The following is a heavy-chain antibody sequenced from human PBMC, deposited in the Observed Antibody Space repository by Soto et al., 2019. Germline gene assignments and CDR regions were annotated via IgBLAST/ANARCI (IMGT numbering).Heavy chain of an antibody. D-gene: IGHD2-2*01. CDR1: GFTFSSYS. J-gene: IGHJ6*02. CDR3: ARDEYPHQLTYYYYGMDV. V-gene: IGHV3-48*02. Sequence: PGGSLRLSCAASGFTFSSYSMNWVRQAPGEGLEWVSYISSSSSTIYYADSVKGRFTISRDNAKNSLYLQMNSLRDEDTAVYYCARDEYPHQLTYYYYGMDVWGQGTTVTVSS. CDR2: ISSSSSTI.